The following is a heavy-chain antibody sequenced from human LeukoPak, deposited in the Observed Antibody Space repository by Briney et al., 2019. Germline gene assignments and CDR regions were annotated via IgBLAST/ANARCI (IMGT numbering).Heavy chain of an antibody. CDR2: IYTSGST. D-gene: IGHD6-13*01. CDR1: GGSISSYY. J-gene: IGHJ4*02. V-gene: IGHV4-4*07. CDR3: ARVRSSSWYDY. Sequence: PSETLSLTCTVPGGSISSYYWSWLRQPAGKGLEWIGRIYTSGSTNYNPSLKSRVTMSVDTSKNQFSLKLSSVTAADTAVYYCARVRSSSWYDYWGQGTLVTVSS.